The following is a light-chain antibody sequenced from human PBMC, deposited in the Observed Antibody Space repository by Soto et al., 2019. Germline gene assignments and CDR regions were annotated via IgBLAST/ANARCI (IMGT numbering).Light chain of an antibody. V-gene: IGLV2-14*03. J-gene: IGLJ1*01. CDR1: ISDVGSYNY. CDR2: DVS. Sequence: QSVLTQPASVSGSPGQSITISRTGTISDVGSYNYVSWYQQYPGKAPKLMIYDVSTRPSGVSDRFSGSKSGNTASLTISGLRAEDEADYYCGSYTTSSNYVFGTGTKVTVL. CDR3: GSYTTSSNYV.